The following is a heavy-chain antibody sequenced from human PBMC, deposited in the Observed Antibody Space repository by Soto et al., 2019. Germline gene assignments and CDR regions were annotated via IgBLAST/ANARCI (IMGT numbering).Heavy chain of an antibody. CDR3: ANRNDYHSSGYTYPYFDN. CDR1: GLTFYNYD. Sequence: EVQLLESGGGLVQPGGPLRLSCAASGLTFYNYDMRWVRQAPGKGLEWVSTMGGSGDRASYADSVKGRFTITRDNSRNTLYLPMNNLRAEDTAIYYAANRNDYHSSGYTYPYFDNWGQGTMVTVSS. D-gene: IGHD3-22*01. V-gene: IGHV3-23*01. J-gene: IGHJ4*02. CDR2: MGGSGDRA.